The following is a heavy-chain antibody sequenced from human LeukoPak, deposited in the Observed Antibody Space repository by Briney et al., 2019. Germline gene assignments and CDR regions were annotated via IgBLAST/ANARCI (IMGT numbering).Heavy chain of an antibody. CDR2: IYPSDSDT. V-gene: IGHV5-51*01. Sequence: GESLKISCKGSGYSFTTYWIGWVRQKPGKGLEWMGIIYPSDSDTRYSQSFQCQVTISADKSISTAYLQWSSLKASDTAMYYCASRGGKSYFHTWGQGTLVTVSS. CDR1: GYSFTTYW. CDR3: ASRGGKSYFHT. D-gene: IGHD1-26*01. J-gene: IGHJ1*01.